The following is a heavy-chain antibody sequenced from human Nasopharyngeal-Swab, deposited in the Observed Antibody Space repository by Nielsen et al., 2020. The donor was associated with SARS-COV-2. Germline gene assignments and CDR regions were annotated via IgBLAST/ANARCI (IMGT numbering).Heavy chain of an antibody. Sequence: SETLSLNCAVYGGSFSGYYWSWIRQPAGKGLEWIGRIYTSGSTNYNPSLKSRVTISVDTSKNQFSLKLSSVTAADTAVYYCARGVYPHFDYWGQGTLVTVSS. J-gene: IGHJ4*02. V-gene: IGHV4-59*10. CDR1: GGSFSGYY. CDR2: IYTSGST. CDR3: ARGVYPHFDY. D-gene: IGHD2-8*01.